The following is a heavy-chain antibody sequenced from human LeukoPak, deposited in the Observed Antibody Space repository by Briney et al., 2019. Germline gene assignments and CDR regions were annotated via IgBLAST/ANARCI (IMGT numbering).Heavy chain of an antibody. CDR3: ARGVWAYSGSYYFDY. Sequence: GGSLRLPCAASGFTFGSYDMHWVRQATGKGLEWVSAIGTAGDTYYPGSVKGRFTISRENAKNSLYLQMNSLRAGDTAVYYCARGVWAYSGSYYFDYWGQGTLVTVSS. CDR2: IGTAGDT. J-gene: IGHJ4*02. CDR1: GFTFGSYD. V-gene: IGHV3-13*01. D-gene: IGHD1-26*01.